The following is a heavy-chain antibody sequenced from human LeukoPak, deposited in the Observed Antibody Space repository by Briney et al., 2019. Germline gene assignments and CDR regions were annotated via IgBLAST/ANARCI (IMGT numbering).Heavy chain of an antibody. CDR3: ARLVAGTGEYNFDH. D-gene: IGHD6-19*01. Sequence: SETLSLTCTVSGGSISSYYWSWIRQPPGKGLEWIGYIYYSGSTNYNPSLKSRVTISVDTSKNQFSLKLSSVTAADTAVYYCARLVAGTGEYNFDHWGQGTLVTVSS. CDR1: GGSISSYY. V-gene: IGHV4-59*08. J-gene: IGHJ4*02. CDR2: IYYSGST.